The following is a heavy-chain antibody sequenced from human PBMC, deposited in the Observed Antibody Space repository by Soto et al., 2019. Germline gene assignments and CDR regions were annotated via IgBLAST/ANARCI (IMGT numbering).Heavy chain of an antibody. V-gene: IGHV3-15*07. CDR3: TTDTVVVVPAAMWDYYYGMDV. CDR1: GFTFSNAW. D-gene: IGHD2-2*01. CDR2: IKSKTDGGTT. J-gene: IGHJ6*02. Sequence: GGSLRLSCAASGFTFSNAWMNWVRQAPGKGLEWVGRIKSKTDGGTTDYAAPVKGRFTISRDDSKNTLYLQMNSLKTEDTAVYYCTTDTVVVVPAAMWDYYYGMDVWVQGTTVTVSS.